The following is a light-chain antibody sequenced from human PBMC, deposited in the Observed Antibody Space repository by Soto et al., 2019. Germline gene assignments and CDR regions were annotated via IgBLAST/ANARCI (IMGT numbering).Light chain of an antibody. J-gene: IGLJ2*01. V-gene: IGLV1-40*01. CDR3: QSFWI. CDR1: SSNIGAGFD. CDR2: GDN. Sequence: QSVLTQPPSVSGAPGQRVTISCTGSSSNIGAGFDVHWYQQFPGTAPKLVIYGDNNRPSGVPDRFSGSKSDTSAALTISGLQAGDEADDYCQSFWIFGGVTKLTVL.